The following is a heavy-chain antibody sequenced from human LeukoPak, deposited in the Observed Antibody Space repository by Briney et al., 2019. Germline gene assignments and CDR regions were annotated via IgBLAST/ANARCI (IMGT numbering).Heavy chain of an antibody. CDR2: INPSGGST. CDR1: GYTFTSYY. D-gene: IGHD3-10*01. J-gene: IGHJ6*03. CDR3: ARDGNVLLWFGEPLDYYYMDV. Sequence: GASVKVSCKASGYTFTSYYMHWVRQAPGQGLEWMGIINPSGGSTSYAQKFQGRVTMTRDTSTSTVYMELSSLRSEDTAVYYCARDGNVLLWFGEPLDYYYMDVWGKGTTVTVSS. V-gene: IGHV1-46*01.